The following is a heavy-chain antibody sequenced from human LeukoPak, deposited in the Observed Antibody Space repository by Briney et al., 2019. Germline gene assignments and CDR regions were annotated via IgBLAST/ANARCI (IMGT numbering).Heavy chain of an antibody. Sequence: ASVKVSCKASGYTFTGYYMHWVRQAPGQGLEWMGWINPNSGGTNYAQKFQGRVTMTRDTSISTVYMELSRLRSDDTAVYYCARGDCSSTSCYTDIGYYYYYYMDVWGKGTTVTVSS. CDR2: INPNSGGT. V-gene: IGHV1-2*02. D-gene: IGHD2-2*02. CDR1: GYTFTGYY. CDR3: ARGDCSSTSCYTDIGYYYYYYMDV. J-gene: IGHJ6*03.